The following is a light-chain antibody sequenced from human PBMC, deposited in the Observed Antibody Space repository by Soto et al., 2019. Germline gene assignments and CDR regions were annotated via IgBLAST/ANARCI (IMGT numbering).Light chain of an antibody. Sequence: EIVLTQSPGTLSLSPGETATLSCRASQTIGRNYLAWYQQKPGQAPRLLIFGTSTRATGIPDRFSGSGSGTDFTLSISRLEPEDFAVYHCQQYANSPLLTFGGGTKVEIK. J-gene: IGKJ4*01. CDR1: QTIGRNY. CDR3: QQYANSPLLT. V-gene: IGKV3-20*01. CDR2: GTS.